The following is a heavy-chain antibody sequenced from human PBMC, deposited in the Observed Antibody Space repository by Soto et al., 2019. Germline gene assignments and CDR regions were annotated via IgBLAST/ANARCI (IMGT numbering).Heavy chain of an antibody. V-gene: IGHV1-69*01. CDR2: IIPIFGTA. CDR1: GGTFSSYA. J-gene: IGHJ5*02. CDR3: AREGITMIVVPNNWFDP. Sequence: QVQLVQSGAEVKKPGSSVKVSCKASGGTFSSYAISWVRQAPGQGLEWMGGIIPIFGTANYAQKFQGRVTITADESTSTAYMALSSLRSEDTTVYYCAREGITMIVVPNNWFDPWGQGTLVTVSS. D-gene: IGHD3-22*01.